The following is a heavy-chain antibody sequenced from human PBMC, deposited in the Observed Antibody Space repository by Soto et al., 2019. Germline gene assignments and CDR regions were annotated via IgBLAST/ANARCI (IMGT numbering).Heavy chain of an antibody. CDR1: GGSISSYY. V-gene: IGHV4-59*01. CDR2: IYYSGST. J-gene: IGHJ5*02. D-gene: IGHD1-26*01. Sequence: SETLSLTCTVSGGSISSYYWSWIRQPPGKGLEWIGYIYYSGSTNYNPSLKSRVTISVDTSKNQFSLKLSSVTAADTAVYYCAREFVGRSGSYDNNWFDPWGQGTLVTVSS. CDR3: AREFVGRSGSYDNNWFDP.